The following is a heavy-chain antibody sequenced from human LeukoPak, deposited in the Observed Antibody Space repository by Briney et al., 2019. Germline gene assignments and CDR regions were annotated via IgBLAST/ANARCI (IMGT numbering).Heavy chain of an antibody. CDR3: ASWIYGGFDY. CDR1: GNSISSGDYY. V-gene: IGHV4-61*02. D-gene: IGHD2-2*03. Sequence: PSETLSLTCTVSGNSISSGDYYWSWIRQPAGKGLEWIGRIYTSGSTTYNPSLKSRVTISVDTSKNQFSLKLSSVTAADTAVYYCASWIYGGFDYWGQGTLVTVSS. CDR2: IYTSGST. J-gene: IGHJ4*02.